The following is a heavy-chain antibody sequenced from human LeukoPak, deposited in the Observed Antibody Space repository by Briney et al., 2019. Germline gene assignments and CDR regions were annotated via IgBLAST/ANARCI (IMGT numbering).Heavy chain of an antibody. V-gene: IGHV3-23*01. Sequence: GSLRLSCAASGFTFSSYAMSWVRQAPGKGLEWVSAISGSGGSTYYADSVKGRFTISRDNSKNTLYLQMNSLRAEDTAVYYCAKRLRDDQGSDYWGQGTLVTVSS. CDR2: ISGSGGST. D-gene: IGHD4-17*01. CDR3: AKRLRDDQGSDY. CDR1: GFTFSSYA. J-gene: IGHJ4*02.